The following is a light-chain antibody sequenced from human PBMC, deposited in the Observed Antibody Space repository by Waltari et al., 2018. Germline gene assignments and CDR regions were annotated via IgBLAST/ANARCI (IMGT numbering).Light chain of an antibody. Sequence: QSALTQPRSVSGSPGQSVTISCTGTTSDVGGYDYVSWYQPHPGKAPKLMLHDVSDRPSGVPDRFFGSKSGTTASLTISGLQAEDEADYYCCSFAGPYTWVFGGGTKLTVL. CDR3: CSFAGPYTWV. J-gene: IGLJ3*02. V-gene: IGLV2-11*01. CDR1: TSDVGGYDY. CDR2: DVS.